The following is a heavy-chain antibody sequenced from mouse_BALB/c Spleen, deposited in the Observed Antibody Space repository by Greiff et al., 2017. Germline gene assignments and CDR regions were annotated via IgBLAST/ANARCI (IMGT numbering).Heavy chain of an antibody. CDR2: IDPANGNT. Sequence: EVHLVESGAELVKPGASVKLSCTASGFNIKDTYMHWVKQRPEQGLEWIGRIDPANGNTKYDPKFQGKATITADTSSNTAYLQLSSLTSEDTAVYYCARGDYGYGNAMDYWGQGTSVTVSS. CDR3: ARGDYGYGNAMDY. D-gene: IGHD1-2*01. J-gene: IGHJ4*01. CDR1: GFNIKDTY. V-gene: IGHV14-3*02.